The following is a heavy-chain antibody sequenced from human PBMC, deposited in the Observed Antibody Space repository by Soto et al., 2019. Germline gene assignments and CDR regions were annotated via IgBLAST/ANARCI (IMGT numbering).Heavy chain of an antibody. J-gene: IGHJ4*01. CDR1: GFTFSSYW. CDR2: IKQDGSEK. V-gene: IGHV3-7*01. CDR3: SRRDYSDY. Sequence: GGSLRLSCAASGFTFSSYWMNWVRQAPGKGLEWVASIKQDGSEKYYVDSMKGRFTISRDNAKNSLYLQMNSLRAEDTAMYYCSRRDYSDYWGQGSLLTVSS.